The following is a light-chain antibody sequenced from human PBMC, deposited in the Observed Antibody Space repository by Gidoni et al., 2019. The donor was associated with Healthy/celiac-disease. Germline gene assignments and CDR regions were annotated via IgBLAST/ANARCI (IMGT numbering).Light chain of an antibody. CDR1: SSNIGNNY. CDR3: GTWDSSLSAGV. CDR2: DNN. Sequence: PGQKVTISCSGSSSNIGNNYVSWYQQLPGTAPKLLIYDNNKRPSGIPDLFSGSKSGTSASLGITGLQTGDEADYYCGTWDSSLSAGVFGGGTKLTVL. J-gene: IGLJ3*02. V-gene: IGLV1-51*01.